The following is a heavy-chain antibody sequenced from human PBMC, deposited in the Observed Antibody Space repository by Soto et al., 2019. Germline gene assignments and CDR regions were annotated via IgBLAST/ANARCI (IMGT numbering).Heavy chain of an antibody. J-gene: IGHJ4*02. V-gene: IGHV4-34*01. CDR1: GGSFSGYY. Sequence: SETLSLTCAVYGGSFSGYYWNWIRQPPGKGLEWIGEINHSGSTNYNPSLKSRVTMSVDTSKNQFSLKLSSVTAADTAMYYCARGVGPVPLTIDYWGQGTLVTVSS. CDR2: INHSGST. CDR3: ARGVGPVPLTIDY. D-gene: IGHD7-27*01.